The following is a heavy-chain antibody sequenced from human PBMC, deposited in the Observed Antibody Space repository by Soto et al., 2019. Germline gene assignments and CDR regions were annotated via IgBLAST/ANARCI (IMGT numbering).Heavy chain of an antibody. J-gene: IGHJ6*02. CDR1: GFTFSSYG. CDR2: ISYDGSNK. V-gene: IGHV3-30*18. D-gene: IGHD6-6*01. CDR3: AKDLGIAARHYYYGMDV. Sequence: GGSLRLSCAASGFTFSSYGMHWVRQAPGKGLEWVAVISYDGSNKYYADSVKGRFTISRDNSKNTLYLQMNSLRAEDTAVYYCAKDLGIAARHYYYGMDVWGQGTTVTVSS.